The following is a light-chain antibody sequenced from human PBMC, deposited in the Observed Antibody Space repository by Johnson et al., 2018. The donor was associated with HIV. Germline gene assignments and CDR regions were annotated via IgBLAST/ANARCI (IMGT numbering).Light chain of an antibody. CDR1: SSDMGNYA. Sequence: QSVLTQPPSVSAAPGQKVTISCSGSSSDMGNYAVSWYQQLPGTAPKLLMYEDNERPSGIPDRFSGSKSGTSATLGITGLQTGDETDYYCGTWDSSLSAGGVFGTGTKVTVL. CDR2: EDN. V-gene: IGLV1-51*02. J-gene: IGLJ1*01. CDR3: GTWDSSLSAGGV.